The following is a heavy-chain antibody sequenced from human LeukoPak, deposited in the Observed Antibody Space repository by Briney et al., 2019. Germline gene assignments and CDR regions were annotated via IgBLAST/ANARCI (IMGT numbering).Heavy chain of an antibody. Sequence: GGSLRLSCAASGFIFDDYGMNWVRQAPGKGLEWVSSISSSSSYIYYADSVKGRFTISRDNAKNSLYLQMNSLRAEDTAVYYCAKDPTHYRVWDYYETIGLSYWGQGTLVTVSS. CDR2: ISSSSSYI. CDR1: GFIFDDYG. J-gene: IGHJ4*02. CDR3: AKDPTHYRVWDYYETIGLSY. D-gene: IGHD3-22*01. V-gene: IGHV3-21*01.